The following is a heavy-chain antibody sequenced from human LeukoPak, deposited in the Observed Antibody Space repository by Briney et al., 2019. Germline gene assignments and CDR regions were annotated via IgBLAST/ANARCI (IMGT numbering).Heavy chain of an antibody. V-gene: IGHV4-34*09. CDR3: AREGYSSSSRNFDY. J-gene: IGHJ4*02. D-gene: IGHD6-6*01. CDR1: GGSFSGYY. CDR2: INHSGST. Sequence: KPSETLSLTCAVYGGSFSGYYWSWIRQPPGKGLEWIGEINHSGSTNYNPSLKSRVTISVDASKNQFSLKLSSVTAADTAVYYCAREGYSSSSRNFDYWGQGTLVTVSS.